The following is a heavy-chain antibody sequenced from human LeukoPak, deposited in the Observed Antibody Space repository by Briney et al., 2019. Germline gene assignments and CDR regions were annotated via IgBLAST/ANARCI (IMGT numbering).Heavy chain of an antibody. J-gene: IGHJ4*02. CDR3: AKAPWRVFRLFDY. D-gene: IGHD6-19*01. CDR2: ISYVGSNK. Sequence: GGSLRLSCAASGFTFTTNGMHWVSPAPSKGMEWVAVISYVGSNKYYADSVKGRFTISRDNSKNTLYLQMNSLRAEDTAVYYCAKAPWRVFRLFDYWGQGTLVTVSS. CDR1: GFTFTTNG. V-gene: IGHV3-30*18.